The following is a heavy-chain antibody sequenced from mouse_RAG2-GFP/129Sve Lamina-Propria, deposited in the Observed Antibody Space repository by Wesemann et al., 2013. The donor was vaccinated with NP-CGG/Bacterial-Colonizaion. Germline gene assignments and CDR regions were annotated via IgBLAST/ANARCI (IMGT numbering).Heavy chain of an antibody. J-gene: IGHJ1*03. Sequence: EVKLLQSGGGLVQPGGSLKLSCAASGIDFSRSWMSWVRRAPGIGLEWIGEINPDSSTINYAPSLKDKFIISRDNAKNTLYLQMSKVRSEDTALYYCASLSNYGYFXVWGTGTTVTVSS. CDR3: ASLSNYGYFXV. CDR2: INPDSSTI. V-gene: IGHV4-1*01. CDR1: GIDFSRSW. D-gene: IGHD2-5*01.